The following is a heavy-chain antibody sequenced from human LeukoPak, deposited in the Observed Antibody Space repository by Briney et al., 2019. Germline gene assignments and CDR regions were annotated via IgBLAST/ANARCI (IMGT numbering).Heavy chain of an antibody. CDR2: INWNGGST. CDR3: ARDLRHYFDY. CDR1: GFTFGDYG. Sequence: GGALRLSCAASGFTFGDYGMSWVRHAPGKGLEWVSGINWNGGSTGDADSVKGRFTISRDNAKNSLYLQMNSLRAEDTALYYCARDLRHYFDYWGQGTLVTVSS. J-gene: IGHJ4*02. D-gene: IGHD3-3*01. V-gene: IGHV3-20*04.